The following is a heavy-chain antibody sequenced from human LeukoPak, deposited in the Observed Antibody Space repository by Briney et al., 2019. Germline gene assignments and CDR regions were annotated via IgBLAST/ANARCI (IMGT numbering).Heavy chain of an antibody. CDR3: ARTYYDFWSGYWSVGY. V-gene: IGHV3-33*01. CDR2: IWYDGSNK. D-gene: IGHD3-3*01. J-gene: IGHJ4*02. Sequence: PGGSLRLSCAASGFTFSSYGMHWVRQAPGRGLEWVAVIWYDGSNKYYADSVKGRFTISRDNSKNTLYLQMNSLRAEDTAVYYCARTYYDFWSGYWSVGYWGQGTLVTVSS. CDR1: GFTFSSYG.